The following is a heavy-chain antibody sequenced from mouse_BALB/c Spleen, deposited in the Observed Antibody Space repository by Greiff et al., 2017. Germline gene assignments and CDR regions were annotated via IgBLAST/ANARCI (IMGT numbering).Heavy chain of an antibody. J-gene: IGHJ3*01. CDR2: INPYNDGT. V-gene: IGHV1-14*01. CDR1: GYTFTSYV. Sequence: EVKLMESGPELVKPGASVKMSCKASGYTFTSYVMHWVKQKPGQGLEWIGYINPYNDGTKYNEKFKGKATLTSDKSSSTAYMELSSLTSEDSAVYYCAREENTATAWFAYWGQGTLVTVSA. D-gene: IGHD1-2*01. CDR3: AREENTATAWFAY.